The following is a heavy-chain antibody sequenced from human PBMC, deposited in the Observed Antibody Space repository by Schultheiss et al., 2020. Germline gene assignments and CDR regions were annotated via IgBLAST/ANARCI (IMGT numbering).Heavy chain of an antibody. D-gene: IGHD6-6*01. CDR3: TRDGPYSSSDY. CDR2: SRKKRNSYTT. CDR1: GFTFSDHY. Sequence: GGSLRLSCAASGFTFSDHYLDWVRQAPGKGLEWVGRSRKKRNSYTTEHAASVKGRFTISRDDSKSIAYLQMNSLKTEDTAVYYCTRDGPYSSSDYWGQGTLVNVSS. J-gene: IGHJ4*02. V-gene: IGHV3-72*01.